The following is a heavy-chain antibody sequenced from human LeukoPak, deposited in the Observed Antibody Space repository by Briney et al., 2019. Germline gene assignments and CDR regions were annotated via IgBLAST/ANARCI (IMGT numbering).Heavy chain of an antibody. CDR1: GFTFSSYS. CDR3: ATNGGGYFDY. CDR2: ISSSSSYI. V-gene: IGHV3-21*01. Sequence: GGSLRLSCAASGFTFSSYSMNWGRQAPGEGLEWVSSISSSSSYIYYADSVKGRFTISRDNAKNSLYLQMNSLRAEDTAVYYCATNGGGYFDYWGQGTLVTVSS. D-gene: IGHD3-10*01. J-gene: IGHJ4*02.